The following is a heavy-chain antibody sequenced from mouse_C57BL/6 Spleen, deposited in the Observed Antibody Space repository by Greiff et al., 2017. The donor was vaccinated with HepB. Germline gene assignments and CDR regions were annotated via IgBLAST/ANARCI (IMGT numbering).Heavy chain of an antibody. CDR3: ASEQITTVVTRAMDY. CDR1: GYTFTDYN. CDR2: INPNNGGT. J-gene: IGHJ4*01. V-gene: IGHV1-22*01. D-gene: IGHD1-1*01. Sequence: EVHLVESGPELVKPGASVKMSCKASGYTFTDYNMHWVKQSHGKSLEWIGYINPNNGGTSYNQKFKGKATLTVNKSSSTAYMELRSLTSEDSAVYYCASEQITTVVTRAMDYWGQGTSVTVSS.